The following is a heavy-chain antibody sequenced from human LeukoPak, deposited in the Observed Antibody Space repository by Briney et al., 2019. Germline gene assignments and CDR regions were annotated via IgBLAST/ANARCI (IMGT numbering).Heavy chain of an antibody. D-gene: IGHD3-3*01. CDR2: ISYSGST. J-gene: IGHJ5*02. CDR1: GGSISSYY. CDR3: ARAVYYDFWSGYQNWFDP. V-gene: IGHV4-59*01. Sequence: PSETLSLTCTVSGGSISSYYWSWIRQPPGKGLEWIGYISYSGSTNYNPSLKSRVTISVDTSKNQFSLKLRSVTAADTAVYYCARAVYYDFWSGYQNWFDPWGQGTLVTVSS.